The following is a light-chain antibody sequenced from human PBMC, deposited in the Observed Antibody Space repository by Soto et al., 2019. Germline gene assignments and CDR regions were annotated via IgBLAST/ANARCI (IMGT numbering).Light chain of an antibody. CDR1: QSVSSSY. CDR3: QRQSIWPRT. V-gene: IGKV3-15*01. Sequence: EVVLTKSKGTLSLSPGERATLSCRASQSVSSSYLAWYQQKPGQAPRLRIYGASTRATGIPARFSGSGSGTEFTLTISSLQSEDFAIYYCQRQSIWPRTFGQRAKVDIK. CDR2: GAS. J-gene: IGKJ1*01.